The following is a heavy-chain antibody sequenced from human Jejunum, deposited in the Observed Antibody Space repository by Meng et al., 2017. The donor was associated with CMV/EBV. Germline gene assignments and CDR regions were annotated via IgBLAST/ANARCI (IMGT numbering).Heavy chain of an antibody. D-gene: IGHD3-10*01. V-gene: IGHV1-18*01. J-gene: IGHJ4*02. Sequence: QGQLVESGAEVQKPGASVKVSRKASRYTFTSYDINWVRQATGQGLEWLGWFVNNVDTYSAQKFQGRVTMTTDTHTSTAFMELRSLRSDDTAVYYCARGTPGRSYSDYWGQGTLVTVSS. CDR1: RYTFTSYD. CDR2: FVNNVDT. CDR3: ARGTPGRSYSDY.